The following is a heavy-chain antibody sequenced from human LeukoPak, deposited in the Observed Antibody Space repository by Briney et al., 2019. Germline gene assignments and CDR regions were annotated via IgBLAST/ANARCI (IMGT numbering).Heavy chain of an antibody. D-gene: IGHD4-17*01. V-gene: IGHV1-69*06. CDR2: IIPIFGTA. Sequence: SVKVSCKASGGTFSSYAISWVRQAPGQGLEWMGGIIPIFGTANYAQKFQGRVTIIADKSTSTAYMELSSLRSEDTAVYYCARTIYGDRFDYWGQGTLATVSS. CDR1: GGTFSSYA. CDR3: ARTIYGDRFDY. J-gene: IGHJ4*02.